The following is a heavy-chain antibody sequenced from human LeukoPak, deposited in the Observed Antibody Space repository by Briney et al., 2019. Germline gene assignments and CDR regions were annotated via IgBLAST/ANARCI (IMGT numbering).Heavy chain of an antibody. CDR1: GGSISSSSYY. D-gene: IGHD2-21*02. CDR2: IYYSGST. CDR3: ARQQVVTAADYYFDY. J-gene: IGHJ4*02. V-gene: IGHV4-39*01. Sequence: SETLSLTCTVSGGSISSSSYYWGWIRQPPGKGLGWIGSIYYSGSTYYNPSLKSRVTISVDTSKSQFSLKLTSVTAADTAVYYCARQQVVTAADYYFDYWGQGTLVTVSS.